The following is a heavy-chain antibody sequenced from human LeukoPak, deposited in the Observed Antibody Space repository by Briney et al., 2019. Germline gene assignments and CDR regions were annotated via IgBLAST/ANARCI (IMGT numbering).Heavy chain of an antibody. CDR1: GFTFSSYA. Sequence: PGGSLRLSCAASGFTFSSYAMSWVRQAPGKGLEWVSAISSSGGSSYYAGSVKGRFTISRDNSKNTLYLQMNSLRAEDTAVYYCARDQGIFDYWGQGTLVTVSS. J-gene: IGHJ4*02. CDR3: ARDQGIFDY. CDR2: ISSSGGSS. V-gene: IGHV3-23*01.